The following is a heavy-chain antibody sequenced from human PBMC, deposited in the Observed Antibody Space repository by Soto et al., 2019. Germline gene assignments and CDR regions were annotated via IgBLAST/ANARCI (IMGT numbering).Heavy chain of an antibody. CDR1: GGSFSGYY. V-gene: IGHV4-34*01. Sequence: SETLSLTCAVYGGSFSGYYWSWIRQPPGKGLEWVGEINHSGSTNYNPSLKSRVTISVDTSKNQFSLKLSSVTAADTAVYYCARLTMVRGVIPPWGQGTLVTVSS. CDR2: INHSGST. J-gene: IGHJ5*02. CDR3: ARLTMVRGVIPP. D-gene: IGHD3-10*01.